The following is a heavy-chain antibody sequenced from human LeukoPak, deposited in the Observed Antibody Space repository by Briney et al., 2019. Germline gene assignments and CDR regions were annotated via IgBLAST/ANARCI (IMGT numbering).Heavy chain of an antibody. CDR2: ISSSSSYI. CDR3: ARDGSGSGSYYLYYYCYYMDV. D-gene: IGHD3-10*01. CDR1: GFTFSSYS. V-gene: IGHV3-21*01. Sequence: GGSLRLSCAASGFTFSSYSMNWVRQAPGKGLEWVSSISSSSSYIYYADSVKGRFTISRDNAKNSLYLQMNSLRAEDTAVYYCARDGSGSGSYYLYYYCYYMDVWGKGTTVTVSS. J-gene: IGHJ6*03.